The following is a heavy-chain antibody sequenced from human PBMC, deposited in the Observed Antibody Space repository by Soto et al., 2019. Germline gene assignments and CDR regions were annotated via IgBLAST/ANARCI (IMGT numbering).Heavy chain of an antibody. D-gene: IGHD5-12*01. CDR2: ISGVGGTT. CDR1: GFTFSDYY. CDR3: ARDYNGYADY. Sequence: GGSLRLSCAASGFTFSDYYMSWIRQAPGKGLEWLSHISGVGGTTHYADSGKGRFTISRDNAKNSLYLQMDSLRAEDTAVYYCARDYNGYADYWGQGALVTVSS. J-gene: IGHJ4*02. V-gene: IGHV3-11*01.